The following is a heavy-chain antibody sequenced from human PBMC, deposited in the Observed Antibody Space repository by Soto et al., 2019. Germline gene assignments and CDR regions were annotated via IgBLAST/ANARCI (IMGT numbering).Heavy chain of an antibody. CDR3: ARGPGAAARYYYYYYGMDV. D-gene: IGHD6-13*01. J-gene: IGHJ6*02. CDR2: IWYDGSNK. V-gene: IGHV3-33*01. Sequence: GGSLRLSCAASGFTFSSYGMHWVRQAPGRGLEWVAVIWYDGSNKYYADSVKGRFTISRDNSKNTLYLQMNSLRAEDTAVYYCARGPGAAARYYYYYYGMDVWGQGTTVTVSS. CDR1: GFTFSSYG.